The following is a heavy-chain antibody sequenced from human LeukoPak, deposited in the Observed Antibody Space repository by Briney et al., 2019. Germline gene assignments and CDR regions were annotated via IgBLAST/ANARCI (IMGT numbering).Heavy chain of an antibody. D-gene: IGHD3-22*01. Sequence: ANYAQKFQGRVTITADESTSTAYMELSSLRSEDTAVYYCARSINYYYDSSGYADFDYWGQGTLVTVSS. CDR2: A. CDR3: ARSINYYYDSSGYADFDY. J-gene: IGHJ4*02. V-gene: IGHV1-69*01.